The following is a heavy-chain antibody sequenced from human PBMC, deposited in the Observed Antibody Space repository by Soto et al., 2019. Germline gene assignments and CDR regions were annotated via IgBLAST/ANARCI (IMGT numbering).Heavy chain of an antibody. J-gene: IGHJ4*02. CDR2: IYPGDSDT. CDR3: ARRARGNWAFDY. Sequence: EVHLVQSGAEMKKPGESLKISCEGSGYTFTNYWIGWVRQIPGKGLEWMGIIYPGDSDTRYSPSFQGQVTFSADKSTRSAYLQWSSLKASDSAIYFCARRARGNWAFDYWGQGTLVTVSS. CDR1: GYTFTNYW. D-gene: IGHD7-27*01. V-gene: IGHV5-51*03.